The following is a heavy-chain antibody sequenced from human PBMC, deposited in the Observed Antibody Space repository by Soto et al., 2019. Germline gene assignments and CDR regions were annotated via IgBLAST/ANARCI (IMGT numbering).Heavy chain of an antibody. D-gene: IGHD6-19*01. CDR1: GGSFSGYY. J-gene: IGHJ3*02. CDR2: INPSGST. Sequence: SETLSLTCAVYGGSFSGYYWSWIRQPPGKGLEWIGEINPSGSTNYHPSLKSRVTTSVDTSKNQFSLKLNFVTAADTALYYCARGREQWLVDAFDIWGQGTMVTVS. V-gene: IGHV4-34*01. CDR3: ARGREQWLVDAFDI.